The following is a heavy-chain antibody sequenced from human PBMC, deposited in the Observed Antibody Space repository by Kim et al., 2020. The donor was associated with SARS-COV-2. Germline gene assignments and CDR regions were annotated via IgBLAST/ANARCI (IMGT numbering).Heavy chain of an antibody. CDR3: ARSSADSSGYYYVDY. Sequence: ASVKVSCKASGYTFTGYYMHWVRQAPGQGLEWMGWINPNSGGTNYAQKFQGWVTMTRDTSISTAYMELSRLRSDDTAVYYCARSSADSSGYYYVDYWGQGTLVTVSS. CDR2: INPNSGGT. CDR1: GYTFTGYY. V-gene: IGHV1-2*04. J-gene: IGHJ4*02. D-gene: IGHD3-22*01.